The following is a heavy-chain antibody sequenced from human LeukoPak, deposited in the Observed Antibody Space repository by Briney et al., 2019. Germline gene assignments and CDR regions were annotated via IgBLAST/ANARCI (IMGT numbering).Heavy chain of an antibody. J-gene: IGHJ5*02. CDR2: ISGSGGAT. CDR3: AKTPYSSDWYGYWFDP. Sequence: SGGSLRLSCAASGFTFGSFGMSWVRQAPGKGLEWVSSISGSGGATYYVDSVKGRFTISRDNSKNTLYLQMNSLRAEDTAVYYCAKTPYSSDWYGYWFDPWGQGTLVSVSS. V-gene: IGHV3-23*01. D-gene: IGHD6-13*01. CDR1: GFTFGSFG.